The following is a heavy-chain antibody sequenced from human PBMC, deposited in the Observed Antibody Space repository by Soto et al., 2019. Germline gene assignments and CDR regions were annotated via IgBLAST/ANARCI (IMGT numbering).Heavy chain of an antibody. D-gene: IGHD3-3*01. Sequence: PSQTLSLTCAISGDSVSSNSAAWNWISQSPSRGLEWLGRSYYRSKWYNDYAVSVKSRITINPDTSKNQFSLQLNSVTPEDTAVYYCARVRSGFGGITIFGVVIPFDAFDIWGQGTMVTVSS. CDR3: ARVRSGFGGITIFGVVIPFDAFDI. CDR2: SYYRSKWYN. J-gene: IGHJ3*02. V-gene: IGHV6-1*01. CDR1: GDSVSSNSAA.